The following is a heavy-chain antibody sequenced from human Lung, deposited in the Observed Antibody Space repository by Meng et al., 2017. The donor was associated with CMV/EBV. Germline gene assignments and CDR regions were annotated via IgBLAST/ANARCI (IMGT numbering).Heavy chain of an antibody. J-gene: IGHJ6*02. D-gene: IGHD2-2*01. V-gene: IGHV3-49*04. CDR3: TRKLLSYYYYGMDV. CDR1: GFTFGDYA. Sequence: GESXKISCTASGFTFGDYAMSWVRQAPGKGLEWVGFIRSKAYGGTTEYAASVKGRFTISRDDSKSIAYLQMNSLKTEDTAVYYCTRKLLSYYYYGMDVWGQGTTVTFSS. CDR2: IRSKAYGGTT.